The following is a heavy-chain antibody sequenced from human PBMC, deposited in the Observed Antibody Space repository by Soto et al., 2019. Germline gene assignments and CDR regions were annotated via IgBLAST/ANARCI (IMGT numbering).Heavy chain of an antibody. CDR3: ARGHRGTTRALDY. J-gene: IGHJ4*02. CDR2: INHSGST. Sequence: QVQLQQWGAGLLKPSETLSLTCAVYGGSFSGYYWSWIRQPPGKGLEWIGEINHSGSTNYNPSLKSRVTISVDTSKNQFSLKLSSVTAADTAVYYCARGHRGTTRALDYWGQGTLVTVSS. V-gene: IGHV4-34*01. D-gene: IGHD1-1*01. CDR1: GGSFSGYY.